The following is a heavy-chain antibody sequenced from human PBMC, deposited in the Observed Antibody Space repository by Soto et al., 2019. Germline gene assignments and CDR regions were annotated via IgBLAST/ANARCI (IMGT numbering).Heavy chain of an antibody. D-gene: IGHD4-4*01. CDR3: AKYRWGATTVTSIN. Sequence: EVQLLESGGDPVEPGGSLRLSCVGSGFTFSSYPMNWVRQAPGKGLEWVSAISGTSDMTYYANSVTGRFTISRDNSKNTLYLQVSSLRAEDTAIYYCAKYRWGATTVTSINWGRGTLVTVSS. CDR2: ISGTSDMT. V-gene: IGHV3-23*01. CDR1: GFTFSSYP. J-gene: IGHJ1*01.